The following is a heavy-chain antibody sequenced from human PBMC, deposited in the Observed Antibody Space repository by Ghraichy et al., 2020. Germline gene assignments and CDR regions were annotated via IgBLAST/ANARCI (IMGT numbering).Heavy chain of an antibody. CDR2: IYYSGST. CDR1: GGSISRYY. CDR3: AREDSSGYRTFYFDY. V-gene: IGHV4-59*01. D-gene: IGHD3-22*01. J-gene: IGHJ4*02. Sequence: SQTLSLTCTVSGGSISRYYWSWIRQPPGKGLEWIGYIYYSGSTNYNPSLKSRVTISVDTSKNQFSLKLSSVTAADTAVYYCAREDSSGYRTFYFDYWGQGTLVTVSS.